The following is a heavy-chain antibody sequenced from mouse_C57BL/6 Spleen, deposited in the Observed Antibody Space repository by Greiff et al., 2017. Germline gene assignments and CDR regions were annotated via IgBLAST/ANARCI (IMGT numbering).Heavy chain of an antibody. CDR2: IDPETCGT. CDR3: ARGDYYGSSLYWYCDV. V-gene: IGHV1-15*01. CDR1: GYTFTDYE. Sequence: VKLQESGAELVRPGASVTPSCKASGYTFTDYEMHWVKQTPVHGLEWIGAIDPETCGTAYNQKFKGKAILTADKSSTTASMELRSLTSEDSAVYYCARGDYYGSSLYWYCDVWGTGTTVTVSS. J-gene: IGHJ1*03. D-gene: IGHD1-1*01.